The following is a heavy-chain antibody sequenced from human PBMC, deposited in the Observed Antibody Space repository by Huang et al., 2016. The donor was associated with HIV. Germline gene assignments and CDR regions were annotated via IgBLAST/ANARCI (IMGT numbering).Heavy chain of an antibody. J-gene: IGHJ4*02. D-gene: IGHD6-13*01. V-gene: IGHV3-30*02. CDR1: GFDFRTYG. Sequence: QVVLLQSGGGVVQPGGSLTLSCLASGFDFRTYGMHWVRQAPGKGLGWVAFVRADSSYIHYADSVKGRFTISRDNSKNTLYLQMNSLRIEDAAVYYCTKGEFSVSWYLDHWGQGTLVTVSS. CDR2: VRADSSYI. CDR3: TKGEFSVSWYLDH.